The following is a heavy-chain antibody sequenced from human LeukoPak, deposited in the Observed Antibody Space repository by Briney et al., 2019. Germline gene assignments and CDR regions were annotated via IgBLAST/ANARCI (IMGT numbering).Heavy chain of an antibody. J-gene: IGHJ6*02. Sequence: ASVKVSCKVSGHTLTELSMHWVRQAPGKELEWMGGFDPEDGETIYAQKFQGRVTMTEDTSTDTAYMELSSLRSEDTAVYYCATIFGLLPYYGMDVWGQGTTVTVSS. CDR2: FDPEDGET. V-gene: IGHV1-24*01. D-gene: IGHD3/OR15-3a*01. CDR1: GHTLTELS. CDR3: ATIFGLLPYYGMDV.